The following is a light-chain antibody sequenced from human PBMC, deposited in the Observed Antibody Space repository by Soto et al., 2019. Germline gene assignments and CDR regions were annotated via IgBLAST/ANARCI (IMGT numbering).Light chain of an antibody. CDR1: QNINGW. Sequence: DFHMTQSPTTLSASVGDRVTITCRASQNINGWLAWYQRKPGKAPKLLIHKTSNLESGVPLRFSGSGSGTEFTLTISSLQPDDFPTYYCQQYKDYWTFGQGTKVDIK. V-gene: IGKV1-5*03. CDR3: QQYKDYWT. J-gene: IGKJ1*01. CDR2: KTS.